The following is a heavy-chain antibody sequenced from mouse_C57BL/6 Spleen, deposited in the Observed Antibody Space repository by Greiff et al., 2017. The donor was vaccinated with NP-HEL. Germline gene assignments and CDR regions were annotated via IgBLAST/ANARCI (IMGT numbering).Heavy chain of an antibody. V-gene: IGHV1-26*01. CDR3: ARSGGFITTEGFDY. Sequence: EVQLQQSGPELVKPGASVKISCKASGYTFTDYYMNWVKQSHGKSLEWIGDINPNNGGTSYNQKFKGKATLTVDKSSSTAYMELRSLTSEDSAVYYCARSGGFITTEGFDYWGQGTTLTVSS. D-gene: IGHD1-1*01. CDR2: INPNNGGT. J-gene: IGHJ2*01. CDR1: GYTFTDYY.